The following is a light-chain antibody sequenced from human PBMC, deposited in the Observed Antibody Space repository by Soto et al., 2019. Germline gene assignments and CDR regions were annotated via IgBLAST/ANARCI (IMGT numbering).Light chain of an antibody. CDR3: SSYAGTNNPYV. CDR2: EVS. J-gene: IGLJ1*01. V-gene: IGLV2-8*01. Sequence: QSVLTQPASVSGSPGQSITISCTGTSSDVGGYNYVSWYQQHPGKAPKLMISEVSKRPSGVPDRFSGSKSGNTASLTVSGLQAEDEADYYCSSYAGTNNPYVFGTGTKVTVL. CDR1: SSDVGGYNY.